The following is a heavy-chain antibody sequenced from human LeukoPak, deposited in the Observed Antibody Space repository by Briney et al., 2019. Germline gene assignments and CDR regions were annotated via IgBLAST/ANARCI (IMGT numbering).Heavy chain of an antibody. CDR3: AKGGSGYFADL. D-gene: IGHD3-22*01. Sequence: GGSLRLSCAASGFTFSSYAMSWVRQAPGKGLEWVSAISGSGFSTYYADSVKGRFTISRDNSKNTLFLQMNSLRAEDTALYYCAKGGSGYFADLWGQGTLVTVSS. V-gene: IGHV3-23*01. CDR2: ISGSGFST. J-gene: IGHJ5*02. CDR1: GFTFSSYA.